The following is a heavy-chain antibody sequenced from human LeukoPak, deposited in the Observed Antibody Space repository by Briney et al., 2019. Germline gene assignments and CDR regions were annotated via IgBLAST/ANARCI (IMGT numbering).Heavy chain of an antibody. Sequence: SETLSLTCSVSGGSISSYYWDWIRQPPGKGLEWIATISSSGTTYYNPSLRSRVTISVDTSKSQFSLKLRSVTAADTAVYYCGRVCNSGGCYPAGVDYWGQGALVTVSS. CDR3: GRVCNSGGCYPAGVDY. J-gene: IGHJ4*02. CDR2: ISSSGTT. D-gene: IGHD2-15*01. CDR1: GGSISSYY. V-gene: IGHV4-39*01.